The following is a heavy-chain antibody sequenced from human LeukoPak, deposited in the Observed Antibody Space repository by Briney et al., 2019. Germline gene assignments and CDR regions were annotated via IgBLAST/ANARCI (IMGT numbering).Heavy chain of an antibody. CDR3: ARDHREQPYYYYMDV. CDR1: GGSISSSSYY. V-gene: IGHV4-39*07. Sequence: SETLSLTCTVSGGSISSSSYYWGWIRQPPGKGLEWIGSIYYSGSTYYNPSLKSRVTISVDTSKNQFSLKLSSVTAADTAVYYCARDHREQPYYYYMDVWGKGTTVTVSS. D-gene: IGHD1-26*01. J-gene: IGHJ6*03. CDR2: IYYSGST.